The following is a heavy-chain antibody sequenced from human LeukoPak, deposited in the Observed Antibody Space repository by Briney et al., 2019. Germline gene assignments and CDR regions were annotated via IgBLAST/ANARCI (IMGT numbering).Heavy chain of an antibody. V-gene: IGHV1-69*13. J-gene: IGHJ4*02. CDR3: ATNPDIAATTYFDY. D-gene: IGHD5-12*01. Sequence: SVKVSCKASGGTFSSYAISWVRQAPGQGLEWMGGIIPIFGTANYAQKFQGRVAITADESTSTAYMELSSLRSEDTAVYYCATNPDIAATTYFDYWGQGTLVTVSS. CDR1: GGTFSSYA. CDR2: IIPIFGTA.